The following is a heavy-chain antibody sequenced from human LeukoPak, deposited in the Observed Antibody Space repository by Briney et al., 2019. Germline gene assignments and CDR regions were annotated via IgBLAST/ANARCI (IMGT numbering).Heavy chain of an antibody. J-gene: IGHJ4*02. V-gene: IGHV3-23*01. CDR1: GFTFSSYL. D-gene: IGHD3-22*01. CDR2: ISVTGGST. CDR3: ARSRLDTSGYYSFEY. Sequence: SGGSLRLSCAVSGFTFSSYLMSWVRQAPGKGLEWVSGISVTGGSTYYADSVKGHFTISRDKSKNTLYLQLNSLRAEDTAVYYCARSRLDTSGYYSFEYFGPGTLVTVSS.